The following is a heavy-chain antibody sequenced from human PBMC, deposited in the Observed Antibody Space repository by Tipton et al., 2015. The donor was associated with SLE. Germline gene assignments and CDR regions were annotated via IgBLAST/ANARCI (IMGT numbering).Heavy chain of an antibody. CDR1: GGSFSDYY. V-gene: IGHV4-34*01. J-gene: IGHJ4*02. CDR2: INHSETT. CDR3: ARAHDSGCCPQFFAY. Sequence: TLSLTCAVYGGSFSDYYWSWIRQPPGKGLEWIGEINHSETTYYKSSLKSRVTMSVDTSKNQFSLRVNSVTAADTAIYYCARAHDSGCCPQFFAYWGQRTLVSVSS. D-gene: IGHD3-22*01.